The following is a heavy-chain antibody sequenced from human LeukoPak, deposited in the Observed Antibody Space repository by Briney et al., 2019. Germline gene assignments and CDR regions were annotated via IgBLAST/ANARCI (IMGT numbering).Heavy chain of an antibody. V-gene: IGHV3-23*01. D-gene: IGHD1-20*01. CDR1: GFTFSSSA. CDR3: AKGYNWNPDY. CDR2: ITGSGGST. J-gene: IGHJ4*02. Sequence: GGSLRLSCAASGFTFSSSAMNWVRQAPEKGLEWVSAITGSGGSTYYADSVKGRFTISRDNSKNTLYLHMNSLSADDTAVYYCAKGYNWNPDYWGQGTLVTVSS.